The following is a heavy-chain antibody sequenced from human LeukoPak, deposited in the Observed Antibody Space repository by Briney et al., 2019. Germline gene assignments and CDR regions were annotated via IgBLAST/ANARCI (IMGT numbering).Heavy chain of an antibody. CDR3: ARSEIAARPSGDY. J-gene: IGHJ4*02. Sequence: GGSLRLSCAASGFTFSSYSMNWVRRAPGKGLEWVSSISSSSSYIYYADSVKGRFTISRDNAKNSLYLQMNSLRAEDTAVYYCARSEIAARPSGDYWGQGTLVTVSS. CDR1: GFTFSSYS. V-gene: IGHV3-21*01. CDR2: ISSSSSYI. D-gene: IGHD6-6*01.